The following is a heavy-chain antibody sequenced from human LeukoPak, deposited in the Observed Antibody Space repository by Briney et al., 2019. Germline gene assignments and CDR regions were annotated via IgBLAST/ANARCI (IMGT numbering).Heavy chain of an antibody. CDR2: INWNGGST. V-gene: IGHV3-20*04. D-gene: IGHD6-19*01. J-gene: IGHJ4*02. CDR1: GFTFSRYS. Sequence: PGGSLRLSCAASGFTFSRYSMNWVRQAPGKGLEWVSGINWNGGSTGYADSVKGRFTISRDNAKNSLYLQMNSLRAEDTALYYCARGGRYSSGWPSFDYWGQGTLVTVSS. CDR3: ARGGRYSSGWPSFDY.